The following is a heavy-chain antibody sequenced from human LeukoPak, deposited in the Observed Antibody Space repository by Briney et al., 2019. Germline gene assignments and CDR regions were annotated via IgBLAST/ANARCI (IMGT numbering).Heavy chain of an antibody. J-gene: IGHJ4*02. CDR2: IYYSGST. CDR1: GGSISSYH. CDR3: ARLQLLTLDY. D-gene: IGHD1-1*01. V-gene: IGHV4-59*08. Sequence: PSETLSLTCSVSGGSISSYHWSWIPHPPGKGLEWIGYIYYSGSTNYNPSLKSRVTISVDTSKNQFSLKLRSVTAADAAVYYCARLQLLTLDYWGQGTLVTVSS.